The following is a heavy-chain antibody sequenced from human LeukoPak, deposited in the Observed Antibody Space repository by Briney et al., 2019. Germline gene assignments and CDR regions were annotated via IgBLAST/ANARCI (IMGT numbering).Heavy chain of an antibody. CDR2: IRYDGSNK. CDR1: GFTFSSYG. J-gene: IGHJ3*02. D-gene: IGHD3-22*01. CDR3: AKDLVRITMIVADRGYAFDI. Sequence: PGGSLRLSCAASGFTFSSYGMHWVRQAPGKGLEWVAFIRYDGSNKYYADSVKGRFTISRDNSKNTLYLQMNSPRAEDTAVYYCAKDLVRITMIVADRGYAFDIWGQGTMVTVSS. V-gene: IGHV3-30*02.